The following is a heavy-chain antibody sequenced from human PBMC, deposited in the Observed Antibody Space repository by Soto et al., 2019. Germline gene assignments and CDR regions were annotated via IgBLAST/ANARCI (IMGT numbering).Heavy chain of an antibody. CDR1: GFTFSSYG. CDR3: AKPPFPVVTPRGYFDY. CDR2: ISYDGSNK. V-gene: IGHV3-30*18. D-gene: IGHD2-15*01. Sequence: QVQLVESGGGVVQPGRSLRLSCAASGFTFSSYGMHWVRQAPGKGLEWVAVISYDGSNKYYADSVKGRFTISRDNSKNTLYLQMNSLRAEDTAVYYYAKPPFPVVTPRGYFDYWGQGTLVTVSS. J-gene: IGHJ4*02.